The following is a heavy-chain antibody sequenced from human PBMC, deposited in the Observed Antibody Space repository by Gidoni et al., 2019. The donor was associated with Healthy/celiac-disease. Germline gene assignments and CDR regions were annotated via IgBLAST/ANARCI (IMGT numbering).Heavy chain of an antibody. Sequence: QVQLQQWGAGLLKPSETLSLTCAVYGGSFSGYYWSWIRQPPGKGLEWIGEINHSGSTNYNPSLKSRVTISVDTSKNQFSLKLSSVTAADTAVYYCARSPLDFWSGYYIGNWFDPWGQGTLVTVSS. D-gene: IGHD3-3*01. V-gene: IGHV4-34*01. CDR3: ARSPLDFWSGYYIGNWFDP. CDR1: GGSFSGYY. J-gene: IGHJ5*02. CDR2: INHSGST.